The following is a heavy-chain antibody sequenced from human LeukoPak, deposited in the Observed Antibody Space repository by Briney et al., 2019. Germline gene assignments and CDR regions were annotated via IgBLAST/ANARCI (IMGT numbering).Heavy chain of an antibody. CDR3: ARAEDCSGGSCYSGY. V-gene: IGHV3-48*03. CDR1: GFTFSSYE. CDR2: ISSSGSTI. J-gene: IGHJ4*02. D-gene: IGHD2-15*01. Sequence: PGGSLRLSCAVSGFTFSSYEMNWVRQAPGKGLEWVSYISSSGSTIYYADSVKGRFTISRDNAKNSLYLQMNSLRAEDTAVYYCARAEDCSGGSCYSGYWGQGTLVTVSS.